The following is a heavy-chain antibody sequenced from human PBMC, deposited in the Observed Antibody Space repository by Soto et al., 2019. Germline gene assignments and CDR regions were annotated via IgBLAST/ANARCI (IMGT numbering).Heavy chain of an antibody. D-gene: IGHD2-15*01. V-gene: IGHV3-30*18. CDR2: ISYDGSNK. Sequence: GGSLRLSCAASGFTFSSYGMHWVRQAPGKGLEWVAVISYDGSNKYYADSVKGRFTISRDNSKNTLYLQMNSLRAEDTAVYYCAKDRGSPHLPHYYYYMDVWGKGTTVTVSS. J-gene: IGHJ6*03. CDR1: GFTFSSYG. CDR3: AKDRGSPHLPHYYYYMDV.